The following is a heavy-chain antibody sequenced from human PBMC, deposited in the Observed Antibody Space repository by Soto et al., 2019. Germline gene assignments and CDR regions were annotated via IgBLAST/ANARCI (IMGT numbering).Heavy chain of an antibody. V-gene: IGHV3-23*01. CDR3: ARLTGSKLGSFDY. D-gene: IGHD7-27*01. CDR2: ITNSGDAT. J-gene: IGHJ4*02. Sequence: GGSVRLSCAASGFTFGSYTMSWVRQAPGKGLDWVSAITNSGDATSYTDSVKGRFTISRDNFKNTLYLQMNNLRAEDTAVYYCARLTGSKLGSFDYWGQGTLVTVSS. CDR1: GFTFGSYT.